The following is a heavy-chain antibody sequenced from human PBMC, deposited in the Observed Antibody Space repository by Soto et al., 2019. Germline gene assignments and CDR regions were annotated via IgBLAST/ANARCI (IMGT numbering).Heavy chain of an antibody. D-gene: IGHD2-15*01. V-gene: IGHV3-74*01. CDR1: GFTLSGYW. J-gene: IGHJ5*02. CDR3: ARTSCSGGSCSPDP. Sequence: GGSLRLSCAASGFTLSGYWMHWVRQGPGKGPAWVARISSSGSTTDYADSVKGRFTISRDNAKNTLFLQMSSLRYEDTAVYYCARTSCSGGSCSPDPWGRGTLVTVSS. CDR2: ISSSGSTT.